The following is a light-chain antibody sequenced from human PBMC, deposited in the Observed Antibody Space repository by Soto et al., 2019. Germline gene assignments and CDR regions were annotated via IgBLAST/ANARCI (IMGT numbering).Light chain of an antibody. CDR1: EAIRSA. CDR2: AAS. J-gene: IGKJ1*01. V-gene: IGKV1-6*01. Sequence: AIQLTQSPSSLSASVGDRVTVTCRASEAIRSALGWYQQKPGKVPKLLIYAASVLQSGVPSRFSGSGSGTDFTLTISSLQPEDFATCYCLLDFRYFWAFGQGTKVDI. CDR3: LLDFRYFWA.